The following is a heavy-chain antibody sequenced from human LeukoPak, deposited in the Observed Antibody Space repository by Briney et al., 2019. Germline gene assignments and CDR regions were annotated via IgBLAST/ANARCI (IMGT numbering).Heavy chain of an antibody. D-gene: IGHD1-26*01. CDR3: ARERGSGSQKYYYYYMDV. V-gene: IGHV3-20*04. Sequence: RAGGSLRLSCAASGFTFSSYSMSWVRQAPGKGLEWVSGINWNGGSTGYADSVKGRFTISRDNAKNSLYLQMNSLRAEDTALYYCARERGSGSQKYYYYYMDVWGKGTTVTVSS. CDR1: GFTFSSYS. CDR2: INWNGGST. J-gene: IGHJ6*03.